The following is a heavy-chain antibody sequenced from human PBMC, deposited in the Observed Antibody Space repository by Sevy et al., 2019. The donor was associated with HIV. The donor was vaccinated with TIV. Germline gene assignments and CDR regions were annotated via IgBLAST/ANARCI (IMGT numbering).Heavy chain of an antibody. V-gene: IGHV3-30-3*01. CDR2: ISYDGSNE. D-gene: IGHD2-15*01. Sequence: GGSLRLSCAASGFTFSSYAMHWVRQAPGKGLEWVALISYDGSNEYYADSVKGRFTISRDNSKNTLYLQMNSLRAEDTAVYYCARDPGNYCSGGSCYGTDLDYWGQGTLVTVSS. CDR3: ARDPGNYCSGGSCYGTDLDY. CDR1: GFTFSSYA. J-gene: IGHJ4*02.